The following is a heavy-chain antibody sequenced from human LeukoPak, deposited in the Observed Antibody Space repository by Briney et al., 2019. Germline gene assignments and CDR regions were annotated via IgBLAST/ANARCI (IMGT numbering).Heavy chain of an antibody. CDR3: ARESYYYGSGSQVDWFDP. Sequence: KPGGSLRLSCAASGFTFSRYGMSWVRQAPGKGLEWVSAISGSGGSTYYADSVKGRFTIPSDNSKNTLYLQMNSLRAEDTAVYYCARESYYYGSGSQVDWFDPWGQGTLVSVSS. V-gene: IGHV3-23*01. J-gene: IGHJ5*02. CDR2: ISGSGGST. D-gene: IGHD3-10*01. CDR1: GFTFSRYG.